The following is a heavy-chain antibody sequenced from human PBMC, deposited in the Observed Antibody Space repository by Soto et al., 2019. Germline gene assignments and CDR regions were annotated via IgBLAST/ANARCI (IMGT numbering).Heavy chain of an antibody. D-gene: IGHD3-3*01. CDR2: INPNSGGT. CDR1: GYTFTGYY. V-gene: IGHV1-2*02. CDR3: ARDRFLEWLLPDYYYGMDV. J-gene: IGHJ6*02. Sequence: GASVKVSCKASGYTFTGYYMHWVRQAPGQGXEWMGWINPNSGGTNYAQKFQGRVTMTRDTSISTAYMELSRLRSDDTAVYYCARDRFLEWLLPDYYYGMDVWGQGPTVTVSS.